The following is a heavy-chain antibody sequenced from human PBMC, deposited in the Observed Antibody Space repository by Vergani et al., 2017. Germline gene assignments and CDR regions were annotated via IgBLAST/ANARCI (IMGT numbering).Heavy chain of an antibody. CDR2: IYYSGST. CDR3: ARQLGYCSGGSCSPWFDP. D-gene: IGHD2-15*01. Sequence: QVQLQESGPGLVKPSETLSLTCTVSGGPISSYYWSWIRQPPGKGLEWIGYIYYSGSTNYNPSLKSRVTISVETSKNQFSLKLSSVTAADTAVYYCARQLGYCSGGSCSPWFDPWGQGTLVTVSS. V-gene: IGHV4-59*08. CDR1: GGPISSYY. J-gene: IGHJ5*02.